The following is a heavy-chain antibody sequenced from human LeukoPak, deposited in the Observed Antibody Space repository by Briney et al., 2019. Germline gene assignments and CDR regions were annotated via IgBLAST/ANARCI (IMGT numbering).Heavy chain of an antibody. J-gene: IGHJ5*02. CDR2: INHSGST. CDR3: AREMFIVVVPAYPNWFDP. V-gene: IGHV4-34*01. Sequence: SETLSLTCAVYGGSFSGYYWSWIRQPPGKGLEWIGEINHSGSTDYNPSLKSRVTISVDTSKNQFSLKLSSVTAADTAVYYCAREMFIVVVPAYPNWFDPWGQGTLVTVSS. CDR1: GGSFSGYY. D-gene: IGHD2-2*01.